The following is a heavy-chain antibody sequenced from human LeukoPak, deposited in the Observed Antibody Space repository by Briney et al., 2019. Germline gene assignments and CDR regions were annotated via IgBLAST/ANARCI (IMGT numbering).Heavy chain of an antibody. CDR3: AKDSSSSWYRDFDY. J-gene: IGHJ4*02. CDR2: ISWNSGSI. Sequence: GRSLRLSCAASGFTFDDYAMHWVRQAPGKGLEWVSGISWNSGSIGYADSVKGRFTISRDNAKNSLYLQMYSLRAEDTAFYYCAKDSSSSWYRDFDYWGQGTLVTVSS. CDR1: GFTFDDYA. D-gene: IGHD6-13*01. V-gene: IGHV3-9*01.